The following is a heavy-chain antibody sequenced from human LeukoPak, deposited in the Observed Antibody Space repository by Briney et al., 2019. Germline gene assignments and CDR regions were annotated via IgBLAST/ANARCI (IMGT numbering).Heavy chain of an antibody. D-gene: IGHD3-10*01. CDR3: AKDLHGAGSFDY. J-gene: IGHJ4*02. CDR2: MRIDESNK. CDR1: GLPFSSSG. Sequence: PGGSLRLSCVASGLPFSSSGMHWVRQLPGKGLEWLAFMRIDESNKFCADSVKGRFTISRDSSKNTLYLQMNSLRPEDTALYYCAKDLHGAGSFDYWGQGTLVTVSS. V-gene: IGHV3-30*02.